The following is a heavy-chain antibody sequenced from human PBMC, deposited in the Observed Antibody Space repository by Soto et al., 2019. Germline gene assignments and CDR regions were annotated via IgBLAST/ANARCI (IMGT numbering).Heavy chain of an antibody. V-gene: IGHV3-53*01. J-gene: IGHJ4*02. CDR3: ATKGIFGGDPEPH. CDR1: GFTVSSRS. D-gene: IGHD3-3*01. CDR2: VWRGGTI. Sequence: RGSLRLSCAASGFTVSSRSIDWVRQAPGKGLEWVSVVWRGGTIYHADSVKGRFTVSRDESRNTLYLQMNSLRVGDTAVYYCATKGIFGGDPEPHWGQGTLVTVSS.